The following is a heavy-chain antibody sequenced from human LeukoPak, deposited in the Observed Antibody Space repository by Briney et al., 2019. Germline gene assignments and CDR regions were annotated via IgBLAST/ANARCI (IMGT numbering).Heavy chain of an antibody. CDR2: IIPILGIA. J-gene: IGHJ4*02. Sequence: GASVKVSCKASGGTFSSYAISWVGQAPGQGLEWMGRIIPILGIANYAQKFQGRVTITADKSTSTAYMELSSLRSEDTAVYYCASCTYSSSWYIDYWGQGTLVTVSS. V-gene: IGHV1-69*04. D-gene: IGHD6-13*01. CDR1: GGTFSSYA. CDR3: ASCTYSSSWYIDY.